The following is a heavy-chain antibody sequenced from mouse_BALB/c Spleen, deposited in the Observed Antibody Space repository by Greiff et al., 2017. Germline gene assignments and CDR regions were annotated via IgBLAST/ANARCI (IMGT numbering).Heavy chain of an antibody. CDR3: TRSATTWFAY. CDR1: GYTFTDYE. CDR2: IDPETGGT. V-gene: IGHV1-15*01. Sequence: VQLQQSGAELVRPGASVTLSCKASGYTFTDYEMHWVKQTPVHGLEWIGAIDPETGGTAYNQKFKGKATLTADKSSSTAYMELRSLTSEDSAVYYCTRSATTWFAYWGQGTLVTV. J-gene: IGHJ3*01. D-gene: IGHD1-1*01.